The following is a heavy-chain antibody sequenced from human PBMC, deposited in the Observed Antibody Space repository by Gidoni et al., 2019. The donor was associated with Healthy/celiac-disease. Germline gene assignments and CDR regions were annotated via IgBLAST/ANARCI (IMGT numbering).Heavy chain of an antibody. D-gene: IGHD6-13*01. CDR2: INHSGST. Sequence: QVQLQQWGAGLLKPSETLSLPCAVYGGSFSGYYWSWIRQPPGKGLEWIGEINHSGSTNYNPSLKSRVTISVDTSKNQFSLKLSSVTAADTAVYYCARVGSSRKFDYWGQGTLVTVSS. CDR1: GGSFSGYY. CDR3: ARVGSSRKFDY. J-gene: IGHJ4*02. V-gene: IGHV4-34*01.